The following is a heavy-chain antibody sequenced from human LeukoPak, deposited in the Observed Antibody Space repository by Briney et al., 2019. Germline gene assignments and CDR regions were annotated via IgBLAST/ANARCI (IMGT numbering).Heavy chain of an antibody. CDR3: AISYGRVAGTDFDY. D-gene: IGHD6-19*01. CDR1: GYTFTGYY. V-gene: IGHV1-2*02. CDR2: INPNSGGT. Sequence: ASMKVSCKASGYTFTGYYMHWMRQAPGQGLEWMGWINPNSGGTNYAQKFQGRVTVTRDTSITTAYMELSSLTSDDTAVYYCAISYGRVAGTDFDYWGQGTLVSVAS. J-gene: IGHJ4*02.